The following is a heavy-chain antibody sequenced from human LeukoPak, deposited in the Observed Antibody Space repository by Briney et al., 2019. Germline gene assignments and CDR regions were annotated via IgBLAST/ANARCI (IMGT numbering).Heavy chain of an antibody. CDR3: ACAGMVRGVLFDY. D-gene: IGHD3-10*01. V-gene: IGHV4-31*03. J-gene: IGHJ4*02. CDR2: IYYSGST. CDR1: GGSISSGGYY. Sequence: PSETLSLTCTDSGGSISSGGYYWSWIRQHPGKGLEWIGYIYYSGSTYYNPSLKSRVTISVDTSKNQFSLKLSSVTAADTAVYYCACAGMVRGVLFDYWGQGTLVTVSS.